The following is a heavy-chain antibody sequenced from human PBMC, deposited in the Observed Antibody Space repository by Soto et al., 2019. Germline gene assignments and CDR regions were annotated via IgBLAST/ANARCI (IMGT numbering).Heavy chain of an antibody. V-gene: IGHV3-7*01. Sequence: SSSSYYWGWIRQSPGKGLEWVANIKQDGSEKYYVDSVKGRFTISRDNAKNSLYLQMNSLRAEDTAVDFCAGDPREGPRPPLGCSAPGGQGPLVPVPS. CDR2: IKQDGSEK. D-gene: IGHD3-10*02. J-gene: IGHJ5*02. CDR3: AGDPREGPRPPLGCSAP. CDR1: SSSSYY.